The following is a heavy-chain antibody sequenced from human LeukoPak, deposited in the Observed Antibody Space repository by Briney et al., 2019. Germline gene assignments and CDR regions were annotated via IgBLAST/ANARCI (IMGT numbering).Heavy chain of an antibody. D-gene: IGHD1-26*01. CDR1: GFTFRNFA. V-gene: IGHV3-23*01. CDR3: AKDIELFMS. Sequence: TGGSLRLSCAASGFTFRNFAMSWVRQAPGKGLEWVSGLSHGGTRTFYAASVKGRFTISRDDSNSTLFLQMDNLRVEDTVTYYCAKDIELFMSWGQGTLVIVSS. J-gene: IGHJ5*02. CDR2: LSHGGTRT.